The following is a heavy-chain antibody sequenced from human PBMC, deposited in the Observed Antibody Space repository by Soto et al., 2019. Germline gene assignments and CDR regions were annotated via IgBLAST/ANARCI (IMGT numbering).Heavy chain of an antibody. Sequence: SVKVSCKASGGTFSSYAISWVRQAPGQGLEWMGGIIPIFGTANYAQKFQGRVTITADESTSTAYMELSSLRSEDTAVYYCARDRSLSGTTGTTNVFAFDIWGQGTMVTVSS. J-gene: IGHJ3*02. CDR3: ARDRSLSGTTGTTNVFAFDI. D-gene: IGHD1-1*01. V-gene: IGHV1-69*13. CDR2: IIPIFGTA. CDR1: GGTFSSYA.